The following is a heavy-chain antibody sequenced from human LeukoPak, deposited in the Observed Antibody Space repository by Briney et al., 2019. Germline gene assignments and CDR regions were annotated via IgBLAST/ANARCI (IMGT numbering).Heavy chain of an antibody. V-gene: IGHV3-30*18. D-gene: IGHD3-16*01. CDR2: ISYDGNNR. Sequence: GGSLRLSRAASGLTFSAYGMHWVRQAPGKGLEWVAVISYDGNNRYYADSVKGRFTISRYNSKNTLYLQMNSLRAEDTAVYYCAKVKGEVIGAFDIWGQGTMVTVSS. CDR1: GLTFSAYG. J-gene: IGHJ3*02. CDR3: AKVKGEVIGAFDI.